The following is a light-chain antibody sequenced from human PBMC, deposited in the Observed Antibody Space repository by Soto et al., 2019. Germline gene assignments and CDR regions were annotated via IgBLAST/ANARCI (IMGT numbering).Light chain of an antibody. CDR1: QTIDRW. Sequence: DIQLTQPPSTLSASMGDRVAITCRASQTIDRWLAWYQQRPGLAPRLLIYDASTLESGVPSRFSGSGSETEFTLTSSSLKPDDFATYHCQQYEGNPTFGQGTTVEVK. CDR2: DAS. V-gene: IGKV1-5*01. J-gene: IGKJ1*01. CDR3: QQYEGNPT.